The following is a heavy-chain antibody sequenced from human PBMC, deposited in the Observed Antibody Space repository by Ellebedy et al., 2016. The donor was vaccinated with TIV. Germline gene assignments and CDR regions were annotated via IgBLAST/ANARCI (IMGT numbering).Heavy chain of an antibody. D-gene: IGHD1-26*01. Sequence: GESLKISXAVSGFTFSSYAMHWVRQAPGKGLEWVAVITYDGSNEYYADSVKGRFTISRDNSKSTLYLQMNSPRAEDTAVYYCARDRVSGSYYQPYFYSMDVWGQGATVTVSS. CDR3: ARDRVSGSYYQPYFYSMDV. CDR2: ITYDGSNE. CDR1: GFTFSSYA. V-gene: IGHV3-30-3*01. J-gene: IGHJ6*02.